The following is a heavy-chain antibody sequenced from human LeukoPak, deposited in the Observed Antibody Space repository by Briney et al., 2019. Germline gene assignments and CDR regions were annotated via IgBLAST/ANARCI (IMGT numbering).Heavy chain of an antibody. Sequence: PGGSLRLSCAASGFTFSTYWMHWVRQAPGKGLVWVSRIKSDGSTNYADSVKGRFTISRDNAKNTLSLQMNSLRAEDTAVYYCARDQRATASTGSYFDYCGQGTLVTVSS. V-gene: IGHV3-74*01. CDR3: ARDQRATASTGSYFDY. J-gene: IGHJ4*02. D-gene: IGHD1-1*01. CDR1: GFTFSTYW. CDR2: IKSDGST.